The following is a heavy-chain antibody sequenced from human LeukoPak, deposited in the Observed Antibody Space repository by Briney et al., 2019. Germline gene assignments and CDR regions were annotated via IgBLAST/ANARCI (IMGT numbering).Heavy chain of an antibody. V-gene: IGHV1-3*01. J-gene: IGHJ4*02. CDR2: INAGNGNT. D-gene: IGHD1-7*01. CDR1: GYTFTSYA. Sequence: ASVKVSCKAYGYTFTSYAMHWVRQAPRQRLEWMGWINAGNGNTKYSQKFQGRVTITRDTSASTAYMELSSLRSEDTAVYYCARGGTPRGYFDYWGQGTLVTVSS. CDR3: ARGGTPRGYFDY.